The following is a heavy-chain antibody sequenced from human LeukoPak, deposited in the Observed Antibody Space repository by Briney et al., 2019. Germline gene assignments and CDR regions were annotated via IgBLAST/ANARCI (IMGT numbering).Heavy chain of an antibody. CDR2: ISSSGTTI. V-gene: IGHV3-48*03. J-gene: IGHJ5*02. CDR3: ASYGSANL. CDR1: GFTFSSFE. Sequence: PGGSLRLSCVASGFTFSSFEMNWVRQAPGKGLEWVSYISSSGTTISYADSVKGRFTISRDNANNSLYLQMNSLRVEDTAFYHCASYGSANLWGQGTLVTVPS. D-gene: IGHD3-10*01.